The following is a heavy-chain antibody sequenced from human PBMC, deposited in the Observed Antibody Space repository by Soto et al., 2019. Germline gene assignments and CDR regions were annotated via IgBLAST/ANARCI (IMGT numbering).Heavy chain of an antibody. CDR3: ARSQGSSTSLEIYYSYYGMDV. J-gene: IGHJ6*02. Sequence: QVQLVQSGAEVKKPGSSVKVSCKASGGTFSSYAISWVRQAPGQGLEWMGGIIPISETTNYAQKVQGRVTITADESKSTAYMELSSLNSEDTAVYYCARSQGSSTSLEIYYSYYGMDVWGQGTTVTVSS. CDR1: GGTFSSYA. D-gene: IGHD2-2*01. V-gene: IGHV1-69*01. CDR2: IIPISETT.